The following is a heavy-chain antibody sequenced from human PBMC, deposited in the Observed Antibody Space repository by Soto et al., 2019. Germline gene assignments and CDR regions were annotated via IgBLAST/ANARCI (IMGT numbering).Heavy chain of an antibody. J-gene: IGHJ6*02. CDR2: ISYDGSNK. D-gene: IGHD3-9*01. CDR3: AREEPHDLLAGYYYGMDV. CDR1: GFTFSSYA. Sequence: QPGGSLRLSCAASGFTFSSYAMHWVRQAPGKGLEWVAVISYDGSNKYYADSVKGRFTISRDNSKNTLYLQMNSLRAEDTAVYYCAREEPHDLLAGYYYGMDVWGQGTTVTVSS. V-gene: IGHV3-30-3*01.